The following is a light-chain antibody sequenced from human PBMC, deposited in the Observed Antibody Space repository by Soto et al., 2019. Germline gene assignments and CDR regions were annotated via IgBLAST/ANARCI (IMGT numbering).Light chain of an antibody. CDR2: DVS. Sequence: QSALTQPASVSGSPGQSITISCTGTSSDVGGYNYVSWYQHHPGKAPKFMIYDVSNRPSGVSNRFSGSKSGNTASLTISGLRAEDEADYYCCSYTTSNTRQIVFGTGTKVTVL. J-gene: IGLJ1*01. V-gene: IGLV2-14*03. CDR1: SSDVGGYNY. CDR3: CSYTTSNTRQIV.